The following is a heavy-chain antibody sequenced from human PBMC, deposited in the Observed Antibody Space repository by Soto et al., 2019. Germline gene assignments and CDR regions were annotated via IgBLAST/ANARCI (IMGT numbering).Heavy chain of an antibody. CDR2: VRGDFVTT. J-gene: IGHJ4*02. CDR3: ARGSPPYYYDSSGYYWSFDY. CDR1: GFTFSDHA. V-gene: IGHV3-23*01. Sequence: EVQLLESGGGLVQPGGSLRLSCATSGFTFSDHAMHWVRQAPGEGLEWVSGVRGDFVTTPYADSVKGRFTISRDNSKNSLYLQMNSLRDEDTAVYYCARGSPPYYYDSSGYYWSFDYWGQGTLVTVSS. D-gene: IGHD3-22*01.